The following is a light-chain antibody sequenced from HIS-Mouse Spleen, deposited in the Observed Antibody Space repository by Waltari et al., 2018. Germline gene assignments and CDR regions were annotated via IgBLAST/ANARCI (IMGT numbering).Light chain of an antibody. Sequence: EIVMTQSPATLSVSPGERATLSCRASQSVSSNLAWYQQKPGQAPRLLIYGASTRATGIPARCSGSGSGTAFTLTISSMQSEDFAVYYCQQYNNWPFTFGPGTKVDIK. V-gene: IGKV3-15*01. J-gene: IGKJ3*01. CDR3: QQYNNWPFT. CDR2: GAS. CDR1: QSVSSN.